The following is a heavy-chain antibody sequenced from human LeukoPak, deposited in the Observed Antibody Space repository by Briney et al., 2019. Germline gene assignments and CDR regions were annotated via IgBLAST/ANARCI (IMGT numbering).Heavy chain of an antibody. V-gene: IGHV3-53*01. CDR1: GFTVSSNY. CDR3: ARGVSGWYQYYFDY. D-gene: IGHD6-19*01. J-gene: IGHJ4*02. Sequence: GGSLRLSCAASGFTVSSNYMSWVRQAPGKGLEWVSVIYSGGSTYYADSVKGRFTISRDNSKNTLYLQMNSLRAEDTTVYYCARGVSGWYQYYFDYWGQGTLVTVSS. CDR2: IYSGGST.